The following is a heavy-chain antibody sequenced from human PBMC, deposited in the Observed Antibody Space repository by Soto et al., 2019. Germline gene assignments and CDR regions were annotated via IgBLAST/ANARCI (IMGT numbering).Heavy chain of an antibody. CDR2: MHPYGGST. J-gene: IGHJ6*02. CDR3: AILYYYDSGDYYSNYQYYGMDV. CDR1: GFTFTSFY. D-gene: IGHD3-22*01. Sequence: ASVKVSCKASGFTFTSFYMHWVRQAPGQGPEWMGIMHPYGGSTGYAQKFQGRVTLTRDTSTRTDYMELSSLRSDDTAVYYCAILYYYDSGDYYSNYQYYGMDVWGQGTTVTVSS. V-gene: IGHV1-46*01.